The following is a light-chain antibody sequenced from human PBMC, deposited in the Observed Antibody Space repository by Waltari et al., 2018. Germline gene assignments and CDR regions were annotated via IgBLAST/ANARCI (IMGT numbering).Light chain of an antibody. CDR3: AVWDDSLSVV. J-gene: IGLJ3*02. Sequence: QYVLTQPPSASGAPGQRATTSCSAPNSNNGNNYVFWYQQLPGTAPQLLIYRNNQRPSGVPDRFSGSKSGTSASLDISGLRSEDEAEYYCAVWDDSLSVVFGGGTKLTVV. CDR2: RNN. V-gene: IGLV1-47*01. CDR1: NSNNGNNY.